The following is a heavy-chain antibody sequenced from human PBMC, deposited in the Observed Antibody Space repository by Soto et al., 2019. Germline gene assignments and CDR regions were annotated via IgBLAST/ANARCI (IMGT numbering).Heavy chain of an antibody. J-gene: IGHJ4*02. D-gene: IGHD6-13*01. Sequence: ASVKVSCKASGYTFTSYAMHWVRQAPGQRLEWMGWINAGNGNTKYSQKFQGRVTITRDTSASTAYMELSSLRSEDTAVYYCARDKPQAAAGTRFDYWGQGTLVTVSS. CDR2: INAGNGNT. V-gene: IGHV1-3*01. CDR1: GYTFTSYA. CDR3: ARDKPQAAAGTRFDY.